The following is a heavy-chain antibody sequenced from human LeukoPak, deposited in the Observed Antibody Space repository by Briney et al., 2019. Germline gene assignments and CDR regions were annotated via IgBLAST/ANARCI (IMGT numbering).Heavy chain of an antibody. CDR1: GGTFSSYA. V-gene: IGHV1-69*05. CDR2: IIPIFGTA. Sequence: SVKVSWKASGGTFSSYAISWVRQAPGQGLEWMGRIIPIFGTANYAQKFQGRVTITTDESTSTAYMELSSLRSEDTAVYYCARGPSIVVVPAATRYYYMDVWGKGTTVTVSS. D-gene: IGHD2-2*01. J-gene: IGHJ6*03. CDR3: ARGPSIVVVPAATRYYYMDV.